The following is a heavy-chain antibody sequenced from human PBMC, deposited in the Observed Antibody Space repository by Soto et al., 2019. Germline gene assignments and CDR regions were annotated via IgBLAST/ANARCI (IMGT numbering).Heavy chain of an antibody. CDR2: ITSTGGTA. J-gene: IGHJ6*02. D-gene: IGHD1-26*01. CDR3: VKESCPHYYYYYRMDV. CDR1: GFAFSSYN. V-gene: IGHV3-64D*06. Sequence: PGGSLTLSCSASGFAFSSYNMHWVRQAPGKGLERVSTITSTGGTAFYADPVKGRFTISRTNSKNTLYLQMSSLRAEDPAIYYCVKESCPHYYYYYRMDVCGQGTTVTVSS.